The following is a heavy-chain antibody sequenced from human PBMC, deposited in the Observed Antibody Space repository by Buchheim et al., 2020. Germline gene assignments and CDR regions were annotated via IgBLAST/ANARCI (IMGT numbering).Heavy chain of an antibody. CDR1: GYTFTSYD. J-gene: IGHJ6*02. CDR3: ARGRHGYDYYYYYYYGMDV. D-gene: IGHD5-12*01. V-gene: IGHV1-8*01. CDR2: MNPNSGNT. Sequence: QVQLVQSGAEVKKPGASVKVSCKASGYTFTSYDINWVRQATGQGLEWMGWMNPNSGNTGYAQKFQGRVTMTRNTSISPAYMGLSSLRSEDTAVYYCARGRHGYDYYYYYYYGMDVWGQGTT.